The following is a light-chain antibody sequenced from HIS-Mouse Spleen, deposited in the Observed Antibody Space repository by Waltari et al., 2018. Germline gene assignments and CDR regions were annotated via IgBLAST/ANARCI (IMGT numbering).Light chain of an antibody. CDR2: LGS. CDR3: MQALQTPYT. V-gene: IGKV2-28*01. Sequence: DIVMTQSPLSLPGTPGEPASIPRRSSQSLLHSNGYNDLDWYLQKPGQSPQLLIYLGSNRASGVPDRFSGSGSGTDFTLKISRVEAEDVGVYYCMQALQTPYTFGQGTKLEIK. J-gene: IGKJ2*01. CDR1: QSLLHSNGYND.